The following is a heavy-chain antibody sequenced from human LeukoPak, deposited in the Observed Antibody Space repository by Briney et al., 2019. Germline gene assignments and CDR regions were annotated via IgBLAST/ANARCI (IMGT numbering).Heavy chain of an antibody. Sequence: PSETLSLTCTVSVGSISSYYWSWIRQPPGKGLEWIGYIYTSTKYNPSLKSRVTISIDTSKNQCTLKLGSVTAADTAVYYCARRHYMDVWGKGTTVTVSS. J-gene: IGHJ6*03. CDR3: ARRHYMDV. CDR2: IYTST. CDR1: VGSISSYY. V-gene: IGHV4-4*09.